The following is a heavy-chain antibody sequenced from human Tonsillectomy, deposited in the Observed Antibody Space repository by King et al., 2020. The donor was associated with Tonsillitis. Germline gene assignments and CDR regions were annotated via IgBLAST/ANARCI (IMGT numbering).Heavy chain of an antibody. J-gene: IGHJ5*02. CDR3: VKANYYDTSGFQTPFDP. D-gene: IGHD3-22*01. CDR2: IYHSGIT. V-gene: IGHV4-38-2*02. Sequence: VQLQESGPGLVKPSETLSLTCSVSGYPISSGYYWGWVRQPPGKGLEWIGSIYHSGITHYNPSLKSRVTISVDTSKNQFSLRLNSVTAADTAVYFCVKANYYDTSGFQTPFDPWGQGTLVTVSS. CDR1: GYPISSGYY.